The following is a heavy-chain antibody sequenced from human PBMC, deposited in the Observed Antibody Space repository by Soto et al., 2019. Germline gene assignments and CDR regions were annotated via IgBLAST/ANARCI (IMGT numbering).Heavy chain of an antibody. CDR2: IDPSDSQT. CDR1: GYSFAGYW. CDR3: ARQIYDSDTGPNFQYYFDS. J-gene: IGHJ4*02. Sequence: GESLKISCKGSGYSFAGYWTTWVRQKPGKGLEWMGRIDPSDSQTYYSPSFRGHVTISATKSITTVFLQWSSLRASDTAMYYCARQIYDSDTGPNFQYYFDSWGQGTPVTVSS. D-gene: IGHD3-22*01. V-gene: IGHV5-10-1*01.